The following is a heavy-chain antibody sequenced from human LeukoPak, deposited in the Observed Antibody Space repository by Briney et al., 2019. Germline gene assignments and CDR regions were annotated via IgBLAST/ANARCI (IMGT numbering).Heavy chain of an antibody. CDR1: GFTISNYW. CDR2: IHPDGSIT. J-gene: IGHJ5*02. CDR3: APQQTYSPYNWFDP. Sequence: GGSLRLSCAGSGFTISNYWMHWVRQAPGTGLVWVSRIHPDGSITTYADSVKGRFTTFRDNAKNTLYLQMNSLRAEDTAVYYCAPQQTYSPYNWFDPWGQGTLVTVSS. D-gene: IGHD5-12*01. V-gene: IGHV3-74*03.